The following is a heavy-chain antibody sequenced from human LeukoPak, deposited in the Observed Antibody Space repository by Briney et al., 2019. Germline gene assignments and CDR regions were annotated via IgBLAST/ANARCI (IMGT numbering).Heavy chain of an antibody. V-gene: IGHV3-30*02. CDR1: GFTFSSYG. CDR3: AKDQGYTYRIDMDV. Sequence: PGGSLRLSCAASGFTFSSYGIHWVRQAPGKGLDWVALIRYDGTKKYYADSVKGRFTISRDNSQNTLYLHMTSLRAEDTAVYYCAKDQGYTYRIDMDVWGKGTTVTVSS. J-gene: IGHJ6*03. CDR2: IRYDGTKK. D-gene: IGHD5-18*01.